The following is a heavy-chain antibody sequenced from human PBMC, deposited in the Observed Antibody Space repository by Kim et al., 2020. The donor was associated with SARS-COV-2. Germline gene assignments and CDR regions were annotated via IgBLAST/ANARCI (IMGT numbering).Heavy chain of an antibody. CDR3: AREAYYYDSSGYYGYYYGMDV. Sequence: SETLSLTCAVYGGSFSGYYWSWIRQPPGKGLEWIGEINHSGSTNYNPSLKSRVTISVDTSKNQFSLKLSSVTAADTAVYYCAREAYYYDSSGYYGYYYGMDVWGQGTTVTVS. J-gene: IGHJ6*02. CDR2: INHSGST. V-gene: IGHV4-34*01. D-gene: IGHD3-22*01. CDR1: GGSFSGYY.